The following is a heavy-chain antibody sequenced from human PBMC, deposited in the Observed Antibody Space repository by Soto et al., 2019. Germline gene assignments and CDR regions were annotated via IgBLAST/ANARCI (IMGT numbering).Heavy chain of an antibody. V-gene: IGHV1-69*13. CDR1: GGTFSSYA. J-gene: IGHJ4*02. Sequence: ASVKVSCKASGGTFSSYAISWVRQAPGQGLEWMGGIIPIFGTANYAQKFQGRVTITADESTSTAYMELSSLRSEDTAVYYCARPADYGGNLDSWGQGTLVTVSS. CDR2: IIPIFGTA. D-gene: IGHD4-17*01. CDR3: ARPADYGGNLDS.